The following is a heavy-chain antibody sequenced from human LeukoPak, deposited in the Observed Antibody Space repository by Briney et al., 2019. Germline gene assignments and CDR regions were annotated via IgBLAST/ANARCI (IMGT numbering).Heavy chain of an antibody. CDR3: AKMGLKQWPYNYFDC. J-gene: IGHJ4*02. CDR2: IKTDGSSLDGSST. D-gene: IGHD6-19*01. CDR1: GFSFSSYW. V-gene: IGHV3-74*01. Sequence: GGSLRLSCAASGFSFSSYWMHWVRQAPGKGLVWVSRIKTDGSSLDGSSTSYADSVKGRFTISRDNAKNTLYLQMDSLRAEDTAVYYCAKMGLKQWPYNYFDCWGQGTLVTVSS.